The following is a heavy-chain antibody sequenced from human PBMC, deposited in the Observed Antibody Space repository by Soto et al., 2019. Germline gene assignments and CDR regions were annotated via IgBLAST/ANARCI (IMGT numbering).Heavy chain of an antibody. J-gene: IGHJ6*02. CDR2: IYPGDSDT. CDR1: GYSFTSYW. CDR3: ARHPPPLNVYGSGYDLYYYYGMDV. Sequence: GESLKISCKGSGYSFTSYWIGWVRQMPGKGLEWMGIIYPGDSDTRYSPSFQGQVTISADKSISTAYLQWSSLKASDTAMYYCARHPPPLNVYGSGYDLYYYYGMDVWGQGTTVTVSS. V-gene: IGHV5-51*01. D-gene: IGHD5-12*01.